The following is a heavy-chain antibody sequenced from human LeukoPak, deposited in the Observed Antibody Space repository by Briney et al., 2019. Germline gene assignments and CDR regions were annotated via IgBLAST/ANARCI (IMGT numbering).Heavy chain of an antibody. Sequence: SESQSLICTVAGGFITISSSDWGWIREPPGKGPERFGSIFYGGTPYYTSPLKSRVTISIDTSKDQFSLKLASLTAADTAVYYCARRPIVGSTGFYFDPWGPGTLVT. CDR2: IFYGGTP. CDR3: ARRPIVGSTGFYFDP. V-gene: IGHV4-39*01. D-gene: IGHD1-26*01. CDR1: GGFITISSSD. J-gene: IGHJ5*02.